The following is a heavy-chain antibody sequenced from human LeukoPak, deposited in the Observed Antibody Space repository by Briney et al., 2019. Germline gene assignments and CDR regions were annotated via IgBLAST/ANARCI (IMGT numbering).Heavy chain of an antibody. Sequence: PGGSLRLSCAASGFIFRRYWMYWVRQVPGKGLVWVSRISSDGSDASYADSVEGRFAISRDSARNTLYLQMNSLRAEDTAVYYCARSRDNVLDYWGQGTLVTVSS. V-gene: IGHV3-74*01. CDR3: ARSRDNVLDY. J-gene: IGHJ4*02. D-gene: IGHD1-1*01. CDR1: GFIFRRYW. CDR2: ISSDGSDA.